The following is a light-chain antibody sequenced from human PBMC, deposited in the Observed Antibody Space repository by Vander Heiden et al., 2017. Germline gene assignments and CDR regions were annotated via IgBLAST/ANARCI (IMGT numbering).Light chain of an antibody. Sequence: IVLTQSPATLSLAPGGGATLSCSASQDVTSSSLAWYQQKPGQAPRLLIYSASSRATGIPDRFSGSGSGTDFTLTISRLEPEDFAAYYCQQYGSSNRTFGGGTKVEI. V-gene: IGKV3-20*01. CDR2: SAS. J-gene: IGKJ4*01. CDR3: QQYGSSNRT. CDR1: QDVTSSS.